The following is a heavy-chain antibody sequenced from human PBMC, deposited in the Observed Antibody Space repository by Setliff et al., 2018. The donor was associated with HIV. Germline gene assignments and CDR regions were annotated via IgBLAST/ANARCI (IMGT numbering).Heavy chain of an antibody. Sequence: GGSLRLSCAASGFTFSSCWVTWVRQGPGKGLEWVANIKQDGSEKYYVDSVKGRFTISRDNGKNSLYLQMNSLRAEDTAVYYCTTDLPYGYHKDYWGPGTLVTVSS. J-gene: IGHJ4*02. CDR2: IKQDGSEK. CDR1: GFTFSSCW. CDR3: TTDLPYGYHKDY. V-gene: IGHV3-7*03. D-gene: IGHD2-2*01.